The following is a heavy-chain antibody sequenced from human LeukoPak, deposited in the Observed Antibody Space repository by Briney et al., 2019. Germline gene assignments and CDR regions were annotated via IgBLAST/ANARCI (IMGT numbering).Heavy chain of an antibody. Sequence: GGSLRLSCAGSGFTFSSYDMHWVRQATGKGLEWVSAIGTAGDTYYPGSVKGRFTISRGNAKNSLYLQMNSLRAGDTAVYYCARDTHGSGNLGGMDVWGQGTTVTVSS. CDR1: GFTFSSYD. CDR2: IGTAGDT. D-gene: IGHD3-10*01. CDR3: ARDTHGSGNLGGMDV. V-gene: IGHV3-13*01. J-gene: IGHJ6*02.